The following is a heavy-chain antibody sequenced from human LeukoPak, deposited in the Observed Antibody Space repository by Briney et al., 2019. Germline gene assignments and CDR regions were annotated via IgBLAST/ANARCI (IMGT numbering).Heavy chain of an antibody. CDR2: IYTSGST. D-gene: IGHD3-9*01. J-gene: IGHJ5*02. CDR1: GGSISSGSYY. V-gene: IGHV4-61*02. CDR3: AREGILTGFYWKNWFDP. Sequence: SQTLSLTCTVSGGSISSGSYYWSWIRQPAGKGLEWIGRIYTSGSTNYNPSLKSRVTISVDTSKNQFSLKLSSVTAADTAVYYCAREGILTGFYWKNWFDPWGQGTLVTVSS.